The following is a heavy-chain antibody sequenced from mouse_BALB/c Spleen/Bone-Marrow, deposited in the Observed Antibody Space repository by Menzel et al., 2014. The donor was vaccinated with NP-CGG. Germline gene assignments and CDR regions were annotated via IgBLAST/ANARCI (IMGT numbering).Heavy chain of an antibody. V-gene: IGHV2-6-7*01. CDR3: AREKYGNYYAMDY. Sequence: VKLVEPGPGLVAPSQSLSIPCTVSGFSLTGYGVNWVRQPPGKGLEWLGMIWRDGSTDYNSALKSRLSISKDNSKSRVFLKMNSLQTDDTARYYCAREKYGNYYAMDYWGQGTSVTVSS. J-gene: IGHJ4*01. CDR2: IWRDGST. CDR1: GFSLTGYG. D-gene: IGHD2-10*02.